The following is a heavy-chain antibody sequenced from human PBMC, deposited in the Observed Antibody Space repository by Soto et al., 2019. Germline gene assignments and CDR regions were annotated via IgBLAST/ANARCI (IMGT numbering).Heavy chain of an antibody. D-gene: IGHD2-2*01. V-gene: IGHV6-1*01. Sequence: ISGDSVSSNSAAWNWIRQSPSRGLEWLGRTYYRSKWYNDYAVSVKSRITINPDTSKNQFSLQLNSVTPEDTAVYYCARVLVPAAKGSAFDIWGQGTMVTVSS. CDR1: GDSVSSNSAA. J-gene: IGHJ3*02. CDR3: ARVLVPAAKGSAFDI. CDR2: TYYRSKWYN.